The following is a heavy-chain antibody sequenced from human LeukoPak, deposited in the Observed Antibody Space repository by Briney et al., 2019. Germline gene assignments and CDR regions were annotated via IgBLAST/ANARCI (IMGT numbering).Heavy chain of an antibody. Sequence: ASVKVSCKVSGYTLTELSIHWVRQAPGKGLEWMGGFDPEDGETINAQKFLGRVTMTEDTSTDTAYMELSSLRSEDTAVYYCARGHVEMATKRLDPWGQGTLVTVSS. CDR2: FDPEDGET. V-gene: IGHV1-24*01. CDR3: ARGHVEMATKRLDP. D-gene: IGHD5-24*01. J-gene: IGHJ5*02. CDR1: GYTLTELS.